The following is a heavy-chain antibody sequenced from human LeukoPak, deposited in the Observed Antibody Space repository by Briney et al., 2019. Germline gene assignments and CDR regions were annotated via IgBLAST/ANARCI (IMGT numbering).Heavy chain of an antibody. V-gene: IGHV3-11*03. J-gene: IGHJ4*02. D-gene: IGHD3-10*01. CDR2: ISSSSTYT. Sequence: GGSLRLSCATSGFSFTDYPRNWVRQAPGKGLEWVSYISSSSTYTDYADSVKGRFTISRDNAKNSLFLQMNSLRAEDTAMYYCARGTYGRFDYWGQGTLVTVSS. CDR1: GFSFTDYP. CDR3: ARGTYGRFDY.